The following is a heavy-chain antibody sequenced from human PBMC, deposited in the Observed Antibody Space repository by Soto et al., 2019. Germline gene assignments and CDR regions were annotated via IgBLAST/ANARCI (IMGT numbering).Heavy chain of an antibody. D-gene: IGHD3-22*01. CDR1: GFTFSSYA. V-gene: IGHV3-30-3*01. Sequence: QVQLVESGGGVVQPGRSLRLSCAASGFTFSSYAMHWVRQAPGKGLEWVAVISYDGSNKYYADSVKGRFTISRDNSKNTLYLQMNSLRAEDTAVYYCARVSRSGMIVVVIGEIDYWGQGTLVTVSS. CDR2: ISYDGSNK. CDR3: ARVSRSGMIVVVIGEIDY. J-gene: IGHJ4*02.